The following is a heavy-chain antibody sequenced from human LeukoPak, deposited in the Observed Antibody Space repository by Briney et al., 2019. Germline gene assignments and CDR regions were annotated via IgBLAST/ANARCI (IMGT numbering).Heavy chain of an antibody. J-gene: IGHJ4*02. CDR2: INPNSGGT. V-gene: IGHV1-2*06. CDR3: ATTPLPDNSGWYQRPYDN. CDR1: GYTFTGYY. D-gene: IGHD6-19*01. Sequence: ASVKVSCKASGYTFTGYYMHWVRQAPGQGLEWMGRINPNSGGTNYAQKFQGRVTMTRDTSINTAYMELSRLRSDDTAVYYCATTPLPDNSGWYQRPYDNWGQGTLVTVSS.